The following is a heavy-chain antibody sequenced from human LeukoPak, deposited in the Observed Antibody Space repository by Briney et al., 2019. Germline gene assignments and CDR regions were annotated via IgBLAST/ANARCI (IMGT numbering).Heavy chain of an antibody. Sequence: GASVTVSCTASGYTFTSYGISWVRQAPGQGLEWMGWISAYNGNTNYAQKPQGRVTMTTDTSTSTAYMELRSLRSDDTAVYYCARRPVTGYDSSGNRLYYFDYWGQGTLVTVSS. D-gene: IGHD3-22*01. CDR2: ISAYNGNT. V-gene: IGHV1-18*01. CDR3: ARRPVTGYDSSGNRLYYFDY. J-gene: IGHJ4*02. CDR1: GYTFTSYG.